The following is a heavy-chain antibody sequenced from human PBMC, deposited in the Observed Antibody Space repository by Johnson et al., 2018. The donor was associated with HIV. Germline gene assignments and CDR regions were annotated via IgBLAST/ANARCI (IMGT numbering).Heavy chain of an antibody. V-gene: IGHV3-74*02. D-gene: IGHD3-22*01. Sequence: VQLVESGGGVVQPGRSLRLSCAASGFTFRSYGMHWVRQAPGKGLVWVSRINSDGSSTRYADSVKGRFTISRDNAKNTLYLQMNSLRDEDAAVYYCARVIDQYFDSILDDAFDIWGQGTMVTVSS. CDR3: ARVIDQYFDSILDDAFDI. CDR2: INSDGSST. CDR1: GFTFRSYG. J-gene: IGHJ3*02.